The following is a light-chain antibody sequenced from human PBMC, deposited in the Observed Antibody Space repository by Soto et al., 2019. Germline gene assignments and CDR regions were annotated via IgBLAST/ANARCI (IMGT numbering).Light chain of an antibody. CDR1: SSDVGSYNR. CDR3: TSYTSSSTFGV. CDR2: EVS. J-gene: IGLJ2*01. V-gene: IGLV2-18*02. Sequence: QSALTQPPSVSGSPGQSVTISCTGTSSDVGSYNRVSWYQQPPGTAPKLMIYEVSNRPSGVPDRFSGSKSGNTASLTISGLQAEDEADYYCTSYTSSSTFGVFGGGTQLTVL.